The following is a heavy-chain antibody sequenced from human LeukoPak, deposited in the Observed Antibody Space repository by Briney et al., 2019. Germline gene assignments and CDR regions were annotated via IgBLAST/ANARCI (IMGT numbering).Heavy chain of an antibody. V-gene: IGHV4-34*01. D-gene: IGHD6-13*01. Sequence: SETLSPTCDVSGGSFNDYYRSWIRQAPGKGLEWIGEIRHSGSTNYNPSLKGRVTVSVDTSKNQFSLRLTSVTAADTAVYYCARRGSWTYYYAMDVWGQGTTVTVSS. J-gene: IGHJ6*02. CDR2: IRHSGST. CDR1: GGSFNDYY. CDR3: ARRGSWTYYYAMDV.